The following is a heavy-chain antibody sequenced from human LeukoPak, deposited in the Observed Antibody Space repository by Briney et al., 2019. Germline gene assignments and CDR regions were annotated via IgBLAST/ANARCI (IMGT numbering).Heavy chain of an antibody. CDR1: GYTFTGYY. D-gene: IGHD3-9*01. CDR3: ARDVTYYDILTGYYPLYYFDY. Sequence: ASVKVSCKASGYTFTGYYMHWVRQAPGQGLEWMGWINPNSGGTNYAQKFQGRVTMTRDTSISTAYMELSRLRSDDTAVYYCARDVTYYDILTGYYPLYYFDYWGQGTLVTVSS. J-gene: IGHJ4*02. CDR2: INPNSGGT. V-gene: IGHV1-2*02.